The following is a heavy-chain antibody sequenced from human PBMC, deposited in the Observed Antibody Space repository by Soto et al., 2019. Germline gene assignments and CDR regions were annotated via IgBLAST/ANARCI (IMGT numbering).Heavy chain of an antibody. Sequence: QVQLVQSGAEVKKPGSSVKVSCKASGGSFASYAISWVRQAPGQGLEWGGGLIPFFGTANYARRFQGRLTITADESTTTAYMELSGLRSEDTAIYYCAIERARSSPPRFDYWGQGTLVTVSS. J-gene: IGHJ4*02. D-gene: IGHD6-13*01. CDR1: GGSFASYA. V-gene: IGHV1-69*01. CDR2: LIPFFGTA. CDR3: AIERARSSPPRFDY.